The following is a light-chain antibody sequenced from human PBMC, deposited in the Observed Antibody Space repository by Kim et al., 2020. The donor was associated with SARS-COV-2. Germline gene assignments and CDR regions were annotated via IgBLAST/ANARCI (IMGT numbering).Light chain of an antibody. CDR2: GAS. V-gene: IGKV1-17*01. CDR1: QGVSDD. Sequence: DIQMTQSPSSLSASVGDRVTITCRASQGVSDDLAWYQQKPGKAPKRLIYGASILQTGVPSRFSGSGSGTEFTLTITGLQPEDFTTYYCLQHNAFPPTFGHGTKLEIK. CDR3: LQHNAFPPT. J-gene: IGKJ2*01.